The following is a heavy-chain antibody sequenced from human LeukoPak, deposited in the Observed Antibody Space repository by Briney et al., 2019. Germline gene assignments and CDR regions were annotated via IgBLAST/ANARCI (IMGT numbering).Heavy chain of an antibody. CDR2: ISYDGSNK. Sequence: GGSLRLSCAASGFTFSSYGMHWVRQAPGKGLEWVAVISYDGSNKYYADSVKGRFTISRDNSKNTLYLQMNSLRAEDTAVYYCARAYNYYDSSGYYRDLYYYGMDVWGQGTTVTVSS. CDR3: ARAYNYYDSSGYYRDLYYYGMDV. D-gene: IGHD3-22*01. V-gene: IGHV3-30*03. J-gene: IGHJ6*02. CDR1: GFTFSSYG.